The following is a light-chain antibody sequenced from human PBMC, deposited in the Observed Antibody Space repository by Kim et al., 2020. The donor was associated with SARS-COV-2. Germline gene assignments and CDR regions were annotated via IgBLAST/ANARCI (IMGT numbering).Light chain of an antibody. Sequence: SASVGDRVTITCRASQGISSSLAWYQQKPGKAPTVLIYLASTLKSTVPSRFSASGSGTEFTLTISSLQPEDFATYFCQQLNSYRYTFGRGTKLEIK. CDR3: QQLNSYRYT. CDR1: QGISSS. CDR2: LAS. J-gene: IGKJ2*01. V-gene: IGKV1-9*01.